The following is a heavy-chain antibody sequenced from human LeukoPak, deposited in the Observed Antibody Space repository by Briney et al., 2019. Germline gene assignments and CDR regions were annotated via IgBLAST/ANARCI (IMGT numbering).Heavy chain of an antibody. CDR2: INPNTGGT. J-gene: IGHJ6*03. D-gene: IGHD6-19*01. CDR3: ARDRLAVASYYFYYMDV. CDR1: GYTFTGHY. Sequence: ASVKVSCKASGYTFTGHYMHWVRQAPGQGLEWMGWINPNTGGTNHAQKFRGRVTMTRDTSISTAYIELSRLRSDDTAVYYCARDRLAVASYYFYYMDVWGKGTTVTVSS. V-gene: IGHV1-2*02.